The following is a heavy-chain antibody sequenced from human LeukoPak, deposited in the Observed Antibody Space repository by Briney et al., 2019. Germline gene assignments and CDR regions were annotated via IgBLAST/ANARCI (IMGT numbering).Heavy chain of an antibody. J-gene: IGHJ6*02. Sequence: PSQTLSLTCTVSGGSISSGGYYWSWIRQHSGKGLEWIGYIYYSGSTYYNPSLKSRVTISVDTSKNQFSLKLSSVTAADTAVYYCARDRRIAAAGYYYYYGMDVWGQGTTVTVSS. V-gene: IGHV4-31*03. CDR3: ARDRRIAAAGYYYYYGMDV. CDR1: GGSISSGGYY. D-gene: IGHD6-13*01. CDR2: IYYSGST.